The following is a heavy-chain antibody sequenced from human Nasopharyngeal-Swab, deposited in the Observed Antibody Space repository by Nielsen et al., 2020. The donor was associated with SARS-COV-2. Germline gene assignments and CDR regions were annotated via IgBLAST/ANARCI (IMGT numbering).Heavy chain of an antibody. CDR3: ARVNYDSSGYYGGYYFDY. CDR1: GFTFSDYY. Sequence: GESLKISCAASGFTFSDYYMSWIRQAPGKGLEWVSYISSSSSYTNYAGSVKGRFTISRDNAKNSLYLQMNSLRAEDTAVYYCARVNYDSSGYYGGYYFDYWGQGTLVTVSS. CDR2: ISSSSSYT. V-gene: IGHV3-11*06. J-gene: IGHJ4*02. D-gene: IGHD3-22*01.